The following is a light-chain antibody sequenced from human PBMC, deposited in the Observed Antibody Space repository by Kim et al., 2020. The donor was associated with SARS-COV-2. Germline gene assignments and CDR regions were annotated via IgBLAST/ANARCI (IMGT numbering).Light chain of an antibody. CDR3: CSYAATSTYV. Sequence: QSVVTQPASVSGSPGQSITISCTGTSSDIGSYNLVSWYQQHPGKAPKLMIYEVSKRPSGVSYRFSGSKSGNAASLTISGLQAEDESDYYCCSYAATSTYVFGSGTKVTVL. V-gene: IGLV2-23*02. CDR2: EVS. CDR1: SSDIGSYNL. J-gene: IGLJ1*01.